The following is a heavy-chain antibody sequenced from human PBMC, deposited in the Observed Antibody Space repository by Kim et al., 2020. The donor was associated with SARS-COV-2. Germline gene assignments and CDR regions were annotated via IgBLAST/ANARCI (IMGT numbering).Heavy chain of an antibody. CDR2: INHSGST. CDR3: ASGVSHMDY. V-gene: IGHV4-34*01. Sequence: SETLSLTCAVYGGSFSGYYWSWIRQPPGKGLEWIGEINHSGSTNYNPSLKSRVTISVDTSKNQFSLNLSSVTAAASAVYYCASGVSHMDYCGQGTLVTVS. CDR1: GGSFSGYY. J-gene: IGHJ4*02.